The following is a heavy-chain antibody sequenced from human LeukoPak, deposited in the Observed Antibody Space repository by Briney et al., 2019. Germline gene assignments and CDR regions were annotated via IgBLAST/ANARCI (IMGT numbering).Heavy chain of an antibody. V-gene: IGHV3-53*01. J-gene: IGHJ6*02. Sequence: PGGSLRLSCAASGFTVSSNYMSWVRQAPGKGLEWVSVIYSGGSTYYADSVKGRSTISRDNSKNTLYLQMNSLRAEDTAVYYCATATVNYYYGMDVWGQGTTVTVSS. CDR1: GFTVSSNY. CDR2: IYSGGST. D-gene: IGHD4-17*01. CDR3: ATATVNYYYGMDV.